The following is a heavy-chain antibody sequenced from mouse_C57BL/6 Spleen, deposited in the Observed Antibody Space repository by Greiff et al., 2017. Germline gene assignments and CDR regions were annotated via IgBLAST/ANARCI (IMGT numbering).Heavy chain of an antibody. CDR2: INPNNGGT. Sequence: EVKLQQSGPELVKPGASVKISCKASGYTFTDYYMNWVKQSHGKSLEWIGDINPNNGGTSYNQKFKGKATLTVDKSSSTAYMELRSLTSEDSAVYYCAREGTTVVADYWGQGTTLTVSS. D-gene: IGHD1-1*01. CDR3: AREGTTVVADY. J-gene: IGHJ2*01. V-gene: IGHV1-26*01. CDR1: GYTFTDYY.